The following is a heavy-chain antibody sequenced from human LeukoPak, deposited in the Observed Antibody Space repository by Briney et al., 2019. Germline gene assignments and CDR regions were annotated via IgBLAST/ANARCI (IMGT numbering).Heavy chain of an antibody. CDR3: ARDAPAYDYVWGSYRYTNYFDY. D-gene: IGHD3-16*02. Sequence: PSETLSLTCTVSGGSISSSSYYWGWIRQPPGKGLEWIGSIYYSGSTCYNPSLKSRVTISVDTSKNQFSLKLSSVTAADTAVYYCARDAPAYDYVWGSYRYTNYFDYWGQGTLVTVSS. CDR2: IYYSGST. J-gene: IGHJ4*02. V-gene: IGHV4-39*02. CDR1: GGSISSSSYY.